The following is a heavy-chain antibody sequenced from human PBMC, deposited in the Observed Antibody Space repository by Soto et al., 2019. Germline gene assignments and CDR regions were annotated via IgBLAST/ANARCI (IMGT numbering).Heavy chain of an antibody. CDR3: ARGAAARIMRFDP. J-gene: IGHJ5*02. CDR1: GYSFTTFR. Sequence: GESLKISCKGSGYSFTTFRITWVRQMPGKGLEWMGTVDPRDSYTNYSPSFQGHVTISADKSISTAYLQWSSLKASDTAIYYCARGAAARIMRFDPWGQGTLVTVSS. V-gene: IGHV5-10-1*01. D-gene: IGHD6-13*01. CDR2: VDPRDSYT.